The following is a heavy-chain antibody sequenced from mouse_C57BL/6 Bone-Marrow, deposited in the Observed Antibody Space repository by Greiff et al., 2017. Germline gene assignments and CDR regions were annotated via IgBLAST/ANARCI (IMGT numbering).Heavy chain of an antibody. CDR2: IYPGSGNT. J-gene: IGHJ4*01. V-gene: IGHV1-76*01. CDR3: AKTGTVYYYAMDY. CDR1: GYTFTDYY. D-gene: IGHD4-1*01. Sequence: VKLQESGAELVRPGASVKLSCKASGYTFTDYYINWVKQRPGQGLEWIARIYPGSGNTYYNEKFKGKATLTAEKSSSTAYMQLSSLTSEDSAVYFCAKTGTVYYYAMDYWGQGTSVTVSS.